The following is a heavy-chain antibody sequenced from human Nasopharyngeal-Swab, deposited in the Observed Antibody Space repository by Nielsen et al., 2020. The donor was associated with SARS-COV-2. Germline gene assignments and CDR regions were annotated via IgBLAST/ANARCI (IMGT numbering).Heavy chain of an antibody. V-gene: IGHV4-39*07. J-gene: IGHJ6*03. D-gene: IGHD3-10*01. CDR3: ARERGRGGIWNYYYYYMDV. CDR1: GGSISSSSYY. CDR2: IYYSGST. Sequence: SETLSLTCTVSGGSISSSSYYWGWIRQPPGKGLEWIGSIYYSGSTYYNPSLKSRVTISVDTFKNQFSLKLSSVTAADTAVYYCARERGRGGIWNYYYYYMDVWAKGPRSPSP.